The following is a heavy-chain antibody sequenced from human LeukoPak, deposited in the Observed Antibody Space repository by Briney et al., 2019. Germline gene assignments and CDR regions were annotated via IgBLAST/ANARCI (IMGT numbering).Heavy chain of an antibody. CDR3: AREIYQHLVPDY. CDR2: ISSGSGYI. J-gene: IGHJ4*02. V-gene: IGHV3-21*01. CDR1: GFTFSSYS. Sequence: PGGSLRLSCAASGFTFSSYSMNRVRQAPGKGLEWVSSISSGSGYIYYADSVEGRFTISRDNAKNSLYLQMNSLRAEDTAVYYCAREIYQHLVPDYWGQGTLVTVSS. D-gene: IGHD6-13*01.